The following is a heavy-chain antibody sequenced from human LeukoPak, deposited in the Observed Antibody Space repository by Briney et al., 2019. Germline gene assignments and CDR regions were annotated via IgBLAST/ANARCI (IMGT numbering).Heavy chain of an antibody. J-gene: IGHJ5*02. Sequence: TGGSLRLSCAAPGFTFSSYAMSWVRQAPGKGLGWVSAISGSGGSTYYADSVKGRFTISRDNSKNTLYLQMNSLRAEDTAVYYCVCIAVALPPFDPWGQGTLVTVSS. CDR2: ISGSGGST. CDR1: GFTFSSYA. V-gene: IGHV3-23*01. CDR3: VCIAVALPPFDP. D-gene: IGHD6-19*01.